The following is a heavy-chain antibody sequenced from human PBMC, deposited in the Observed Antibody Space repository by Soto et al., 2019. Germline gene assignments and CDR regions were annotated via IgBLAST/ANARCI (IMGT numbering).Heavy chain of an antibody. CDR2: ISYDGSNK. CDR1: GFTFSSYA. J-gene: IGHJ4*02. D-gene: IGHD6-13*01. Sequence: GGSLRLSCAASGFTFSSYAMHWVRQAPGKGLEWVAVISYDGSNKYYADSVKGRFTISRDNSKNTLYLQMNSLRAEDTAVYYCASSIISSSWYDYWGQGTLVTVSS. CDR3: ASSIISSSWYDY. V-gene: IGHV3-30-3*01.